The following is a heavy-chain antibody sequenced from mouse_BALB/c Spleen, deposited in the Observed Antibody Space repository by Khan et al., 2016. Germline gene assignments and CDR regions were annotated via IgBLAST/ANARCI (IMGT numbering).Heavy chain of an antibody. J-gene: IGHJ3*01. Sequence: QVQLKESGAELARPGASVRLSCKASGYTSANYWMQWVKQRPGQGLEWIGSIYPGDGDTRYSQKFKDKATLTADKSSSSAYMHLRSGASEDSAVYYCADALFVYWGQGTLVTVSA. CDR1: GYTSANYW. CDR2: IYPGDGDT. CDR3: ADALFVY. V-gene: IGHV1-87*01.